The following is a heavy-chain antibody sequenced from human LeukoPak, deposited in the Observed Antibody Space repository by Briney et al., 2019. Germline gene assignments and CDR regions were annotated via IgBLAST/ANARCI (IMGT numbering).Heavy chain of an antibody. V-gene: IGHV3-30-3*01. CDR1: GFTFSSYA. CDR2: ISYDGSNK. D-gene: IGHD5-24*01. J-gene: IGHJ4*02. CDR3: ARERERWLQLRGYFDY. Sequence: GRSLRLSCAASGFTFSSYAMHRVRQAPGKGLEWVAVISYDGSNKYYADSVKGRFTISRDNSKNTLYLQMNSLRAEDTAVYYCARERERWLQLRGYFDYWGQGTLVTVSS.